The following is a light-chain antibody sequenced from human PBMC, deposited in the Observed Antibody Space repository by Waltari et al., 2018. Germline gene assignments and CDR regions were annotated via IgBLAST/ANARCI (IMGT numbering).Light chain of an antibody. J-gene: IGKJ5*01. CDR3: QQYDIWPPLT. CDR1: QSVSSD. V-gene: IGKV3-15*01. CDR2: DAS. Sequence: VMTQSPATLSVSPGERVTLSCRASQSVSSDLAWYQQKPGQAPRLLIYDASTRATGIPVRFSGSGSGTDFTLTITNIQSEDFAVYFCQQYDIWPPLTFGQGTRLDIK.